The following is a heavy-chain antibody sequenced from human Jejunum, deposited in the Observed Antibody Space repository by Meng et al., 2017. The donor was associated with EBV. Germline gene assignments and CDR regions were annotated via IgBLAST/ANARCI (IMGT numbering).Heavy chain of an antibody. CDR1: GGSFRGYY. D-gene: IGHD2-8*02. Sequence: QVQPGGVGLLRPTETLSLPCAVYGGSFRGYYWSWVRQPPGRGLEYIGEVHFSGITNYTPSLKSRVTMSVDASKNQFSLRLTSVTAADTAVYYCARRTGDYVVGYWGQGTLVTVSS. V-gene: IGHV4-34*02. CDR3: ARRTGDYVVGY. J-gene: IGHJ4*02. CDR2: VHFSGIT.